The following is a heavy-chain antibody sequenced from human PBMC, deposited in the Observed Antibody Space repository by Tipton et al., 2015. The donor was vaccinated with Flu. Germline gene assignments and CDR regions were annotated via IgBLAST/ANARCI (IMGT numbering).Heavy chain of an antibody. CDR3: ARLRRNYYDSSGYYSAFDI. CDR1: GYSFTSYW. CDR2: IYPGDSDT. Sequence: QLVQSGAEVKKPGESLKISCKGSGYSFTSYWIGWVRQMPGKGLEWMGIIYPGDSDTRYSPSFQGQGTISADKSISTAYLQWSSLKASDTAMYYCARLRRNYYDSSGYYSAFDIWGQGTMVTVSS. D-gene: IGHD3-22*01. V-gene: IGHV5-51*01. J-gene: IGHJ3*02.